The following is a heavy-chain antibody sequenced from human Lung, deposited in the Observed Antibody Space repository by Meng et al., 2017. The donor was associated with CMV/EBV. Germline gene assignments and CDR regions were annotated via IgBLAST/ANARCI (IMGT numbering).Heavy chain of an antibody. V-gene: IGHV4-61*01. D-gene: IGHD3-10*01. Sequence: SGGSVISASYYWSWIRQPPGKGLGWIGYSYCSGSANYNPSLNSRVTISLDTSKNQFSLDLTSVTAADTALYYCARETITRPRNSFDYWGQGNLVTVSS. CDR2: SYCSGSA. CDR1: GGSVISASYY. CDR3: ARETITRPRNSFDY. J-gene: IGHJ4*02.